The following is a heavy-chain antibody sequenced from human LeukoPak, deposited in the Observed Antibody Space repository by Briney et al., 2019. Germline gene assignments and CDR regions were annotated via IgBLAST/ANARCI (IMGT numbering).Heavy chain of an antibody. Sequence: GGSLRLSCAASGFTFSTYWLSWVRQAPGKGLEWVASMKQGGSEEHSADSVKGRFTISRDNAKNSVYLQMSSLRVEDTAVYYCARWRGQQSEFDYWGQGTLVTVSS. D-gene: IGHD5-24*01. V-gene: IGHV3-7*01. CDR2: MKQGGSEE. J-gene: IGHJ4*02. CDR3: ARWRGQQSEFDY. CDR1: GFTFSTYW.